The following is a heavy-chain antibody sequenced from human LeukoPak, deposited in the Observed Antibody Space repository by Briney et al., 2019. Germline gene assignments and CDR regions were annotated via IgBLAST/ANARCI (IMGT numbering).Heavy chain of an antibody. CDR2: ILSDGANR. CDR1: GFTFSSYA. CDR3: ARDRVVINPGYFFDL. D-gene: IGHD3-22*01. V-gene: IGHV3-33*01. Sequence: PGGPLRLSCAGSGFTFSSYAMHWVRQAPGKGLEWVAIILSDGANRYYAGAVKGRFDISRDNSKKMLYLQMNSLRAEDTAIYYCARDRVVINPGYFFDLWGRGMTVTVSS. J-gene: IGHJ2*01.